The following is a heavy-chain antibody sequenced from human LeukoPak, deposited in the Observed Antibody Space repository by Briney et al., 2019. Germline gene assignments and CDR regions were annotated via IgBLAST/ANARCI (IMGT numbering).Heavy chain of an antibody. J-gene: IGHJ6*04. D-gene: IGHD5-18*01. CDR1: GGTFSSYA. V-gene: IGHV1-69*01. Sequence: GSSVKVSCKASGGTFSSYAISWVRQPPGQGLEWMGGIIPIFGTANYAQKFQGRVTITADESTSTAYMELSSLRSEDTAVYYCARETRYVDTAMAPGMDVWGKGTTVTVSS. CDR3: ARETRYVDTAMAPGMDV. CDR2: IIPIFGTA.